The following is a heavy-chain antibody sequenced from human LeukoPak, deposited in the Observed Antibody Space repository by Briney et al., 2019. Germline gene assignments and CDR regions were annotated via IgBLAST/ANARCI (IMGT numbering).Heavy chain of an antibody. CDR3: ARDPPYYDSSGYYAF. J-gene: IGHJ4*02. CDR2: ISDYNGNT. V-gene: IGHV1-18*01. D-gene: IGHD3-22*01. Sequence: ASVKVSCKASGYTFTSYGISWVRQAPGQGLEWMGWISDYNGNTKYAQKLQGRVTMTTDTSTTTAYMELRSLRSDDTAVYYCARDPPYYDSSGYYAFWGQGTLVTLSS. CDR1: GYTFTSYG.